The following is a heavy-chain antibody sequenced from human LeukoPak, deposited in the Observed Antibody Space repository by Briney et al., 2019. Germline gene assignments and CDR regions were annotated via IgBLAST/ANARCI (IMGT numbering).Heavy chain of an antibody. CDR3: ARVGLQTGDDAFDI. D-gene: IGHD4-11*01. V-gene: IGHV1-2*02. CDR2: INHNSGGT. CDR1: GYTFTGYY. Sequence: ASVKLSFKASGYTFTGYYMHWVRQPPAQGLKWMGLINHNSGGTNYAQKFQGRVTMTRDTSISTAYMELSRLRSDDTAVYYCARVGLQTGDDAFDIWGQGTMVTVSS. J-gene: IGHJ3*02.